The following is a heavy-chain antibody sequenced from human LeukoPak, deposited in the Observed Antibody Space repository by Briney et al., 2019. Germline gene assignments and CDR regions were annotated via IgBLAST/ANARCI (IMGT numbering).Heavy chain of an antibody. V-gene: IGHV4-34*01. D-gene: IGHD3-22*01. CDR2: INHSGST. J-gene: IGHJ4*02. Sequence: PSETLSLTCAVYGGSFSGYYWSWIRQPPGKGLEWIGEINHSGSTNYNPSLKSRVTISVDTSKNQFSLKLSSVTAADTAVYYCARAHKYYYDSSGYYHYYFEYWGQGTLVTVSS. CDR3: ARAHKYYYDSSGYYHYYFEY. CDR1: GGSFSGYY.